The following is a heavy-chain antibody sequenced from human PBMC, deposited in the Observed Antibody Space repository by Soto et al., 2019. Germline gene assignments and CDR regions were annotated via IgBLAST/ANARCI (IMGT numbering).Heavy chain of an antibody. CDR3: SRIAVSGPITGFDY. D-gene: IGHD6-19*01. Sequence: QLQLQESGPRLVKPSEPLSLTCTVSGGSISNSSYLWGWIRQPPGKGLQWIGSVSYSGSTYYNPSLKSRVTISVDTSKTQSSLRLSSVTAADTAVYNCSRIAVSGPITGFDYWGQGALVTVSS. CDR1: GGSISNSSYL. CDR2: VSYSGST. V-gene: IGHV4-39*01. J-gene: IGHJ4*02.